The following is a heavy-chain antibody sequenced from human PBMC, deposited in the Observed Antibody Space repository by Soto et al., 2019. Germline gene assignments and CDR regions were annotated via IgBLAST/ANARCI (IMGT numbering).Heavy chain of an antibody. CDR1: GGTFSSYG. CDR2: IIPIFGTA. CDR3: ARAAQPRDYYYGMDV. J-gene: IGHJ6*02. V-gene: IGHV1-69*12. Sequence: QVQLVQSGAEVKKPGSSVKVSCKASGGTFSSYGISWVRQAPGQGLEWMGGIIPIFGTANYAQKFQGRVTITADESTSTAYMELSSLRSEDTAVYYCARAAQPRDYYYGMDVWGQGTAVTVSS.